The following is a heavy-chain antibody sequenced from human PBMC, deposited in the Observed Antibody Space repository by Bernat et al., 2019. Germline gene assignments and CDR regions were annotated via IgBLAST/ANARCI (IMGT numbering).Heavy chain of an antibody. Sequence: AASGFTVSSYSMNWVRQAPGQGLEWVSSISRSSSYIYYADSVKGRFTISRDNAENSLYLQMNSLRAEETAVYYCARGYWSSTSCYHFNAFDICGKGT. CDR1: GFTVSSYS. V-gene: IGHV3-21*01. CDR2: ISRSSSYI. CDR3: ARGYWSSTSCYHFNAFDI. D-gene: IGHD2-2*01. J-gene: IGHJ3*02.